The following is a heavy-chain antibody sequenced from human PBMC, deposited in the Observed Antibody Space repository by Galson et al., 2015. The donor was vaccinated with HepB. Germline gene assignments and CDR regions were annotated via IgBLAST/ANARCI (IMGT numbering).Heavy chain of an antibody. CDR2: ISYDGSNK. CDR3: AKVVGSGYYYGGYFDY. CDR1: GFTFSSYG. J-gene: IGHJ4*02. V-gene: IGHV3-30*18. Sequence: SLRLSCAASGFTFSSYGMHWVRQAPGKGLEWVAVISYDGSNKYYADSVKGRFTISRDNSKNTLYLQMNSLRAEDTAVYYCAKVVGSGYYYGGYFDYWGQGTLVTVSS. D-gene: IGHD3-22*01.